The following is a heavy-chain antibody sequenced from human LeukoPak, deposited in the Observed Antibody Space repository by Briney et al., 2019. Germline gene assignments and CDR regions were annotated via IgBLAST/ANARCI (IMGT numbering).Heavy chain of an antibody. CDR3: ARDPFFYGSGSYDLDY. J-gene: IGHJ4*02. CDR1: GFTFSSYA. Sequence: PGGSLRLSCGASGFTFSSYAMSWVRQAPGKGLEWVSAISGSGGSTYYADSVKGRFTISRDNSKNTLYLQMNSLRAEDTAVYYCARDPFFYGSGSYDLDYWGQGTLVTVSS. V-gene: IGHV3-23*01. CDR2: ISGSGGST. D-gene: IGHD3-10*01.